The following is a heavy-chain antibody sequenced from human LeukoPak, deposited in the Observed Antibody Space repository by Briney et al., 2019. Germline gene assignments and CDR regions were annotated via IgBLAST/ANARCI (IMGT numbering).Heavy chain of an antibody. D-gene: IGHD1-26*01. CDR2: IYYSGST. V-gene: IGHV4-59*01. Sequence: SETLSLTCTVSGGSTSSYYWSWIRQPPGKGLEWIGYIYYSGSTNYNPSLKSRVTISVDTSKNQFSLKLSSVTAADTAVYYCARSGSYYSGYFDYWGQGTLVTVSS. J-gene: IGHJ4*02. CDR3: ARSGSYYSGYFDY. CDR1: GGSTSSYY.